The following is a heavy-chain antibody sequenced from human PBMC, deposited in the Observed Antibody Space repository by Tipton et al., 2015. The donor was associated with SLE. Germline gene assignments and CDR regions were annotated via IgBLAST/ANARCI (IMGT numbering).Heavy chain of an antibody. CDR1: GFTFSSYA. V-gene: IGHV3-64D*06. D-gene: IGHD6-13*01. CDR2: ISSNGGST. CDR3: VKDPSQQLVWAYFQH. J-gene: IGHJ1*01. Sequence: SLRLSCAASGFTFSSYAMNWVRQAPGKGLEYVSAISSNGGSTYYADSVKGRFTISRDNSKNTLYLQMSSLRAEDTAVYYCVKDPSQQLVWAYFQHWGQGTLVTVSS.